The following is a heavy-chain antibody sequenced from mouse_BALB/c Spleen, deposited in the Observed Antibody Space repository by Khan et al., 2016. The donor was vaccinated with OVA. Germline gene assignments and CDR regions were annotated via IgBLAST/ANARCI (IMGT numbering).Heavy chain of an antibody. CDR2: INPSAGYT. CDR1: GYTFTSYW. CDR3: ARDRIDY. V-gene: IGHV1-7*01. Sequence: QVQLQQSGAELAKPGASVKMSCKASGYTFTSYWMHWVKQRPGQGLEWIGYINPSAGYTDYNQKFKDKATLTAEKSSSTAYMQLNSLKSEDAAVYYCARDRIDYWGQGTTLTVSS. J-gene: IGHJ2*01.